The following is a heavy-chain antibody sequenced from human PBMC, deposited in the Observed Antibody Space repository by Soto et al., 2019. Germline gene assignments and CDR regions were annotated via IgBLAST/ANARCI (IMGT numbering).Heavy chain of an antibody. CDR3: ARKLRIASSSSWNPPDY. CDR1: GYTFTSYD. J-gene: IGHJ4*02. CDR2: MNPNSGNT. V-gene: IGHV1-8*01. D-gene: IGHD6-13*01. Sequence: QVQLVQSGAEVKKPGASVKVSCKASGYTFTSYDINWVRQATGQGLEWMGWMNPNSGNTSYAQKFQGSVTMTRNTSISTAYMELSSLRSDDAAVYYCARKLRIASSSSWNPPDYWGQGTLVTVSS.